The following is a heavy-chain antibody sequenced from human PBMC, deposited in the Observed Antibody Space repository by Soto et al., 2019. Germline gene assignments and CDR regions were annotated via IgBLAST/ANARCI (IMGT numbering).Heavy chain of an antibody. CDR2: ISHHSDHL. J-gene: IGHJ6*02. CDR1: GLTFAYYN. CDR3: ARGGLADRQTDGDSYHYYPKGV. Sequence: GGSPRLSSAYWGLTFAYYNMLYVLQAPGKGLESVVSISHHSDHLHHADSAKGRFTVSRPNAKNSLFLEMNILRVEDTAVYDCARGGLADRQTDGDSYHYYPKGVWGQWTKVTVSS. V-gene: IGHV3-21*01. D-gene: IGHD3-22*01.